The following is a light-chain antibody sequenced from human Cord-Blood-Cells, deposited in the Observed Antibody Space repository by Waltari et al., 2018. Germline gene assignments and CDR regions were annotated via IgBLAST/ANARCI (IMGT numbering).Light chain of an antibody. V-gene: IGKV4-1*01. Sequence: DIVMTQSPDSLAVSLGERATINCKSSQSVLYSSNNKNYLAWYQQKPGKPPKLLIYWASTRESGVPDRFSGSGSGTDFTLTISSLQAEDGAVYYCQQYYSTPRTFGQGTKVEIK. CDR3: QQYYSTPRT. CDR2: WAS. J-gene: IGKJ1*01. CDR1: QSVLYSSNNKNY.